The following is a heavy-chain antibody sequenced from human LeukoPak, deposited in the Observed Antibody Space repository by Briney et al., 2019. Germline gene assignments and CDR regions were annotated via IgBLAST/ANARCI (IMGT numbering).Heavy chain of an antibody. CDR1: GSTFISNS. CDR2: LSAYTGNT. V-gene: IGHV1-18*01. D-gene: IGHD3-22*01. CDR3: ARSPPPYYYDSSGPIDY. Sequence: ASVKVSCKASGSTFISNSITWWHQPLGKGLEWREWLSAYTGNTLYAQKFQGRVTMTTDTSTSTAYMELKSLRSDDTALYYCARSPPPYYYDSSGPIDYWGQGTLVTVSS. J-gene: IGHJ4*02.